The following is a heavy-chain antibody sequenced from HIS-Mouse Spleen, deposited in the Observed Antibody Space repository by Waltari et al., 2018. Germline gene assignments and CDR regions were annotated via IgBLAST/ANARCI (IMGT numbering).Heavy chain of an antibody. CDR2: IKSKTDGGTT. V-gene: IGHV3-15*01. CDR3: TTGVVGAANFDY. J-gene: IGHJ4*02. CDR1: GGSISSSSYY. D-gene: IGHD2-15*01. Sequence: LQLQESGPGLVKPSETLSLTCTVSGGSISSSSYYWGWIRQPPGKGLEWVGRIKSKTDGGTTDYAAPVKGRFTISRDDSKNTLYLQMNSLKTEDTAVYYCTTGVVGAANFDYWGQGTLVTVSS.